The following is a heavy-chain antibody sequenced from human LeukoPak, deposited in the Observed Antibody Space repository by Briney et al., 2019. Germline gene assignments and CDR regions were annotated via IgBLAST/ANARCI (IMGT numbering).Heavy chain of an antibody. V-gene: IGHV4-4*02. D-gene: IGHD2-15*01. CDR3: ARDGGGFEY. CDR2: IDHSGSS. J-gene: IGHJ4*02. Sequence: SETLSLTCAVSGGPISSSNWWSWVRQPPGRGLEWIGQIDHSGSSNYNPSLKSRVTISVDKSKNQFSLRLSSVTAADTAVYYCARDGGGFEYWGQGTLVTVSS. CDR1: GGPISSSNW.